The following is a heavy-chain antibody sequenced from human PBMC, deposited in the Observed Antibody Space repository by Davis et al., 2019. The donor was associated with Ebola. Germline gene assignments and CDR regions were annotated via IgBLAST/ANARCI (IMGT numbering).Heavy chain of an antibody. CDR3: ASRVPDY. CDR2: VSSSGVTT. J-gene: IGHJ4*02. CDR1: GFTFSSYT. Sequence: GESLKISCAASGFTFSSYTMTWVRQAPGKGLEWVSAVSSSGVTTYYADSVRGRFTISRDNSKNTLYLQMNSLRAEDTAVYYCASRVPDYWGQGTLVTVSS. V-gene: IGHV3-23*01.